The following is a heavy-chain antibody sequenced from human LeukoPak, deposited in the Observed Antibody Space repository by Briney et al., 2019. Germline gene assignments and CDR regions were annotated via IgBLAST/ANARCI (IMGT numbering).Heavy chain of an antibody. CDR2: IWYDGSNK. Sequence: GGSLRLSCAASGFTFSSYGMHWVRQAPGKGLEWVAVIWYDGSNKYYADSVKGRFTISRDNSKNTLYLQMNSLRAEDTAVYYCARDEGVVVAATPLYGMDVWGQGTTVTVSS. CDR3: ARDEGVVVAATPLYGMDV. J-gene: IGHJ6*02. V-gene: IGHV3-33*08. CDR1: GFTFSSYG. D-gene: IGHD2-15*01.